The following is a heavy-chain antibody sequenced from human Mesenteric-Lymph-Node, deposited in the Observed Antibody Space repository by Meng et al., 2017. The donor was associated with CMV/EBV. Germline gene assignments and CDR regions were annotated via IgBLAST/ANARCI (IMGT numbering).Heavy chain of an antibody. Sequence: GESLKISCAASGFTFSNYAMHWVRQAPGKGLEWVAIISYDGSSKYYADSVKGQFTISRDNSKSTLHLQMNSLRPEDTAVYYCAREGAPIYCSSTSCYGNWFDPWGQGTLVTVSS. CDR2: ISYDGSSK. D-gene: IGHD2-2*01. CDR3: AREGAPIYCSSTSCYGNWFDP. V-gene: IGHV3-30*04. J-gene: IGHJ5*02. CDR1: GFTFSNYA.